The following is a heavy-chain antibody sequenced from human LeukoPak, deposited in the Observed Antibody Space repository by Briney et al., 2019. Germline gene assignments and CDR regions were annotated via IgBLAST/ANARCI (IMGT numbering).Heavy chain of an antibody. Sequence: GGSLRLSCAASGLTFNNYGMHWVRQAPGKGLEGVAFIRYNGNNQYYADSVKGRFTISRDNSKNTLYLQMNSLKGDDTAVYYCAKDSAFYYIDVWGKGTTVIISS. V-gene: IGHV3-30*02. J-gene: IGHJ6*03. CDR3: AKDSAFYYIDV. CDR1: GLTFNNYG. D-gene: IGHD3-10*01. CDR2: IRYNGNNQ.